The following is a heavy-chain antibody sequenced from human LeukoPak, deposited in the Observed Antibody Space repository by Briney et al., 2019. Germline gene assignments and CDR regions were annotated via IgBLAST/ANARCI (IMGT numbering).Heavy chain of an antibody. CDR2: TYYRSKWYN. Sequence: SQTLSHTCAISGDSVSSNSAAWNWMRQSPSRGLEWLGRTYYRSKWYNDYAVSVKSRVSINPDTSKNQLSLQLNSVTPEDTAVYYCARVPLGGHYYGMDVWGQGTTVTVSS. CDR1: GDSVSSNSAA. D-gene: IGHD1-26*01. J-gene: IGHJ6*02. V-gene: IGHV6-1*01. CDR3: ARVPLGGHYYGMDV.